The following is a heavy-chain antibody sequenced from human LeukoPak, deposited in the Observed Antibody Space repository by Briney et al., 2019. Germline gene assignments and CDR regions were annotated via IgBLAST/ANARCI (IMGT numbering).Heavy chain of an antibody. J-gene: IGHJ4*02. CDR3: ARHEEGYNWNLFY. CDR2: IHRSGNT. Sequence: SETLSLTCTVSGGSISSYYWSWIRQPPGKGLEWIGYIHRSGNTNYNPSLRSRITISVDTSKNQFSLRLSSVTAADTAVYFCARHEEGYNWNLFYWGQGTLVAVTS. V-gene: IGHV4-59*08. D-gene: IGHD1-7*01. CDR1: GGSISSYY.